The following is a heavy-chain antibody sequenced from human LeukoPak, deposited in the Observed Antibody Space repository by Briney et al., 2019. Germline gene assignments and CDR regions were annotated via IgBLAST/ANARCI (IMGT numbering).Heavy chain of an antibody. Sequence: SETLSLTCTVSDYSNSSDDYWGWIRQPPGKGLEWIGSIFHSGSTYYNPSLKSRVTISVDTSKNQFSLKLSSVTAADTAVYYCARDTVDYDSSGYYYGWFDPWGQGTLATVSS. CDR3: ARDTVDYDSSGYYYGWFDP. V-gene: IGHV4-38-2*02. D-gene: IGHD3-22*01. CDR1: DYSNSSDDY. J-gene: IGHJ5*02. CDR2: IFHSGST.